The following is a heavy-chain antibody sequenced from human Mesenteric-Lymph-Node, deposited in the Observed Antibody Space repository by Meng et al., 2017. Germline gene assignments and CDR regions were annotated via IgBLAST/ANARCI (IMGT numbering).Heavy chain of an antibody. V-gene: IGHV3-13*01. J-gene: IGHJ6*02. CDR3: AKRVADGDYDLQFYYHYGMDV. Sequence: GESLKISCAAPGFTFSSYDFHWVRQATGQGLEWVSAIGAGYDTYYPDSVKGRFTISRDNSKNTLYLQMNSLRAEDTAVYYCAKRVADGDYDLQFYYHYGMDVWGQGTTVTVSS. D-gene: IGHD4-17*01. CDR1: GFTFSSYD. CDR2: IGAGYDT.